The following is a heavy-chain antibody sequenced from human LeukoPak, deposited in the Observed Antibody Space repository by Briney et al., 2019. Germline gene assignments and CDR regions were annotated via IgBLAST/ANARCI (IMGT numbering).Heavy chain of an antibody. CDR2: IKQDGSEK. Sequence: GGSLRLSYAASGFTFSSYWMSWVRQAPGKGLEWVANIKQDGSEKYYVDSVKGRFTISRDNAKNSLYLQMNSLRAEDTAVYYCAKWGIAAAGTRAAPHFDYWGQGTLVTVSS. V-gene: IGHV3-7*01. D-gene: IGHD6-13*01. CDR3: AKWGIAAAGTRAAPHFDY. CDR1: GFTFSSYW. J-gene: IGHJ4*02.